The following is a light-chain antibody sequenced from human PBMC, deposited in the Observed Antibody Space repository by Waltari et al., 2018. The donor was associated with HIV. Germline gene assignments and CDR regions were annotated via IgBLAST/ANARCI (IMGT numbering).Light chain of an antibody. CDR2: GHT. CDR3: QSYDGSLGGYV. J-gene: IGLJ1*01. Sequence: SVLTQPPPVSGAPGPRVTIPCTGTISNIGAGYDVHWYQPLPGTAPKLLIYGHTNRPSGVPDRFSGSKSGTSASLAITGLQAEDEADYYCQSYDGSLGGYVFGTGTAVTVL. V-gene: IGLV1-40*01. CDR1: ISNIGAGYD.